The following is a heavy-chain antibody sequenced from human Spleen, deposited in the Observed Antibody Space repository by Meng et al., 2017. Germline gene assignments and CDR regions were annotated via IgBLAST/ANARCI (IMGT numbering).Heavy chain of an antibody. CDR2: IYYSGST. D-gene: IGHD1-26*01. V-gene: IGHV4-61*01. Sequence: VPLQETGPELARSSVPLTLPGTVARGAVSSASHNWSCIRQAPANGLEWSGNIYYSGSTNDHPSLKSRGTIHVGTSKNQFSLKLSSVTAAAPAVYYCARVLWDVGCLCYFDYWGQGTLVTVSS. J-gene: IGHJ4*02. CDR3: ARVLWDVGCLCYFDY. CDR1: RGAVSSASHN.